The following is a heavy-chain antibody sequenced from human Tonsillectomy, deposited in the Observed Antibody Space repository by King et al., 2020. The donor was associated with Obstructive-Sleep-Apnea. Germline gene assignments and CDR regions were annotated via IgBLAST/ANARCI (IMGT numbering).Heavy chain of an antibody. D-gene: IGHD3-16*01. Sequence: VQLVESGGGLVQPGGSLRLSCAASGFTFSSYAMSWVRQAPGKGLEWVSAISGSGGSTYYADSVKGRFTISRDNSKNTLYLQMNSLRAEDTAVYYCAKDVLRLGEFRPYPIDAFDIWGQGTMVTVSS. CDR1: GFTFSSYA. CDR3: AKDVLRLGEFRPYPIDAFDI. V-gene: IGHV3-23*04. J-gene: IGHJ3*02. CDR2: ISGSGGST.